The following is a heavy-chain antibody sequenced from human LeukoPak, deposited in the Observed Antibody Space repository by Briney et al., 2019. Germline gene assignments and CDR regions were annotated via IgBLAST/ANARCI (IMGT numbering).Heavy chain of an antibody. V-gene: IGHV3-9*01. CDR2: ISWNSGSI. CDR1: GFTFDDYA. Sequence: PGGSLRLSCAASGFTFDDYAMHWVRHAPGKGLEWVSGISWNSGSIGYADSVKGRFTISRDNAKNSLYLQMNSLRAEDTALYYCAKDHNYDFWSGYLRYWGQGTLVTVSS. CDR3: AKDHNYDFWSGYLRY. D-gene: IGHD3-3*01. J-gene: IGHJ4*02.